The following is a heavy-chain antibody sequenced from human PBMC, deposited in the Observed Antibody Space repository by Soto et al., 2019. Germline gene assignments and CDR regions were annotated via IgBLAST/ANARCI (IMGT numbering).Heavy chain of an antibody. Sequence: GGSLRLSCAASGFTFSSYIMDWVRQAPGKGLEWVSSISGTSTYIYYADSVKGRFTISRDNAKSSLYLQMNSLRAEDTAVYYCARGTSRVRGVDHDYWGQGTLVTVSS. V-gene: IGHV3-21*01. CDR3: ARGTSRVRGVDHDY. D-gene: IGHD3-10*01. CDR2: ISGTSTYI. CDR1: GFTFSSYI. J-gene: IGHJ4*02.